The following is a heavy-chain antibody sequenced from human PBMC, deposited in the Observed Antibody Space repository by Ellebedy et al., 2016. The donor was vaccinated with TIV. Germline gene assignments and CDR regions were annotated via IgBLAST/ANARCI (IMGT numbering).Heavy chain of an antibody. CDR3: ARDRPWGFDY. V-gene: IGHV3-21*01. D-gene: IGHD3-16*01. J-gene: IGHJ4*02. Sequence: GESLKISCAASGFTFSSYDMNWVRQAPGKGLEWVSSISTSSIYIYYADSVKGRFTISRDDAKDSLYLQMNSLRAEDTAVYYCARDRPWGFDYWGQGTLVTVSS. CDR1: GFTFSSYD. CDR2: ISTSSIYI.